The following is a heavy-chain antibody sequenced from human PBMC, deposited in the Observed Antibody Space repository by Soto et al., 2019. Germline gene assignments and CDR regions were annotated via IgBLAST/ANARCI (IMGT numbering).Heavy chain of an antibody. J-gene: IGHJ5*02. CDR3: ARMATSGTLNWFDP. Sequence: GASVKVSCKASGYIFGNYDISWVRQGTGQGLEWMGWMNPNSGKGGYAQKFQGRVTMTRDTSTSTAYMELSSLTSDDTAIYYCARMATSGTLNWFDPWGRGTLVTVSS. V-gene: IGHV1-8*01. CDR1: GYIFGNYD. CDR2: MNPNSGKG.